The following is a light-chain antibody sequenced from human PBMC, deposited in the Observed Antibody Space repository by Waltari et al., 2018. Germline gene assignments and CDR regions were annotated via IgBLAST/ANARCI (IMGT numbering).Light chain of an antibody. CDR3: QQYNRWPPIT. V-gene: IGKV3-15*01. Sequence: EIVMTQSPATLYVSPGERVTLSCRASQSVSSNLAWYQRKPVQAPRLLIFDASTRATSVPGRFSGSGSGTEFTLTISSLQSEDSAVYYCQQYNRWPPITFGQGTRLEVK. CDR2: DAS. CDR1: QSVSSN. J-gene: IGKJ5*01.